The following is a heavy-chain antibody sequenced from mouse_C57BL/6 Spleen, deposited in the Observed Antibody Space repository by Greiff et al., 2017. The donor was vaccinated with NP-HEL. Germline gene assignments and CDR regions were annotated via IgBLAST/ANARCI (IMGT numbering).Heavy chain of an antibody. Sequence: EVKVEESGPGLVKPSQSLSLTCSVTGYSITSGYYWNWIRQFPGNKLEWMGYISYDGSNNYNPSLKNRISITRDTSKNPFFLKLNSVTTEDTATYYCAELGHSPYYYAMDYWGQGTSVTVSS. J-gene: IGHJ4*01. CDR3: AELGHSPYYYAMDY. D-gene: IGHD4-1*01. CDR2: ISYDGSN. V-gene: IGHV3-6*01. CDR1: GYSITSGYY.